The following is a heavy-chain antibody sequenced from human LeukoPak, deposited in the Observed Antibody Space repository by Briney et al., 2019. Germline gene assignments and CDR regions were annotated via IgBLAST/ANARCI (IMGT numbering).Heavy chain of an antibody. D-gene: IGHD2-8*01. CDR1: GGSFSGYY. CDR2: INHSGST. V-gene: IGHV4-34*01. Sequence: SETLSLTCAVYGGSFSGYYWSWIRQPPGKGLEWIGEINHSGSTNYNPSLKSRVTISVDTSKNQFSLKLSSVTAADTAVYYCARGLPGMVYAIFFDYWGQGTLVTVSS. CDR3: ARGLPGMVYAIFFDY. J-gene: IGHJ4*02.